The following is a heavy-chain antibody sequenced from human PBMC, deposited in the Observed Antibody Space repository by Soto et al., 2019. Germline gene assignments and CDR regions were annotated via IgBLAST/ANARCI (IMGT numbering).Heavy chain of an antibody. CDR2: ISSSSSTI. J-gene: IGHJ4*02. D-gene: IGHD2-21*01. CDR3: ARVVIPDY. Sequence: LGGSLRLSCAASGFTFSSYAMSWVRQAPGKGLEWVSYISSSSSTIYYADSVKGRFTISRDNAKNSLYLQMNSLRAEDTAVYYCARVVIPDYWGQGTLVTVSS. CDR1: GFTFSSYA. V-gene: IGHV3-48*01.